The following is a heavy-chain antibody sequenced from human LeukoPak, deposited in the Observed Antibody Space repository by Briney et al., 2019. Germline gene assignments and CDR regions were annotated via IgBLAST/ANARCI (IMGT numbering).Heavy chain of an antibody. V-gene: IGHV1-69*13. J-gene: IGHJ6*02. Sequence: SVKVSCKASGGTFSSYAISWVRQAPGQGLEWMGGIIPIFGTANYAQKFQGRVTITADESTSTAYMELSSLRSEDTAVYYCARSHDRYCSSTSCYSMTPYYYYYGMDVWGQGTTVTVSS. CDR1: GGTFSSYA. CDR3: ARSHDRYCSSTSCYSMTPYYYYYGMDV. CDR2: IIPIFGTA. D-gene: IGHD2-2*01.